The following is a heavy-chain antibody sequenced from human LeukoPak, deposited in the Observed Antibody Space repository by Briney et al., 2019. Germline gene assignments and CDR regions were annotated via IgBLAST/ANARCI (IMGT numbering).Heavy chain of an antibody. CDR2: INANSGGT. CDR1: GYTFTGYD. Sequence: GASVKVSCKASGYTFTGYDIHWVRQAPGQGLEWMGWINANSGGTNYAQKFQGRVTMTRDTSMSTAYMELSRLRSDDTAVYYCARDVCLPGIAAAGTCYYYMDVWGKGTTVTVSS. CDR3: ARDVCLPGIAAAGTCYYYMDV. V-gene: IGHV1-2*02. D-gene: IGHD6-13*01. J-gene: IGHJ6*03.